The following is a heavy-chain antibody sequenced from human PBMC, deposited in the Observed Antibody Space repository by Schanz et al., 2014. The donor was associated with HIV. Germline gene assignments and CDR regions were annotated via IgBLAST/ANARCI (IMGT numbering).Heavy chain of an antibody. V-gene: IGHV3-74*02. J-gene: IGHJ2*01. CDR3: ALSRPSGYGGSWYFDL. CDR1: GFTFSNDW. CDR2: INALGTTT. Sequence: EAQLLESGGGLVQPGGSLRLSCAASGFTFSNDWMHWVRQAPGKGLVWVSRINALGTTTAYADSVKGRFTISRDNSKNTLYLQMNSLRAEDTAVYYCALSRPSGYGGSWYFDLWGRGTLVAVSS. D-gene: IGHD2-15*01.